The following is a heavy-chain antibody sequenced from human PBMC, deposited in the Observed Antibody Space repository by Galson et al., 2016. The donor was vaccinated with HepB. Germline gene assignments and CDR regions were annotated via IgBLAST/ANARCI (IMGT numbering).Heavy chain of an antibody. V-gene: IGHV1-3*01. CDR1: GYTFKTRG. CDR2: INPDNGLT. D-gene: IGHD3-16*02. Sequence: SVKVSCKASGYTFKTRGIHWVRQAPGQGLEWMGWINPDNGLTKSSQKFQGRVTFTRDTIATTAYMELSSLRYEDTAVFYCARIVAGLDSWGQGTLGTVS. CDR3: ARIVAGLDS. J-gene: IGHJ4*02.